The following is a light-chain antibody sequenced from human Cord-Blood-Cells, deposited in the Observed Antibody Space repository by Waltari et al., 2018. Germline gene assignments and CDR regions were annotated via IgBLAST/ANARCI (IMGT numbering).Light chain of an antibody. Sequence: DIQMTQSPSSLSASVGDRVTITCRASQSIRSYLNWYQQKPGKAPKLLMYAASSLQSGVPARFRGSGSGTDFTLTISSLQPEEFATYYCQQSYSTPLTCGGGTKVEIK. J-gene: IGKJ4*01. CDR3: QQSYSTPLT. CDR1: QSIRSY. V-gene: IGKV1-39*01. CDR2: AAS.